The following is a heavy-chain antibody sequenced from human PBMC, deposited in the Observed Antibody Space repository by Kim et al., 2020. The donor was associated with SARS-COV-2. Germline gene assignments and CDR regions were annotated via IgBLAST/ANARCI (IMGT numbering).Heavy chain of an antibody. V-gene: IGHV4-34*01. CDR1: GGSFSGYY. D-gene: IGHD3-10*01. CDR3: ARGRYYYGSGSLRGSYYFDS. J-gene: IGHJ4*02. CDR2: INHSGST. Sequence: SETLSLTCAVYGGSFSGYYWSWIRQPPGKGLEWIGEINHSGSTNYNPSLKSRVTISVDTSKNQFSLKLSSVTAADTAVYYCARGRYYYGSGSLRGSYYFDSWGQGTLVTVSS.